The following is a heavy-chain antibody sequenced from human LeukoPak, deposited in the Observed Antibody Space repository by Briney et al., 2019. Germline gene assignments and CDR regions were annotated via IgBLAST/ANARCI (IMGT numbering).Heavy chain of an antibody. CDR1: GYSFTSHY. D-gene: IGHD3-9*01. CDR3: ARGGWLVLRYFDY. CDR2: INPSGSST. V-gene: IGHV1-46*01. J-gene: IGHJ4*02. Sequence: ASVKVSCKASGYSFTSHYMHWVRQAPGQGLEWMGLINPSGSSTLYAQKFQGRVTMTRDTSISTAYMELSSLRTEDTAVDYCARGGWLVLRYFDYWGQGTLVTVSS.